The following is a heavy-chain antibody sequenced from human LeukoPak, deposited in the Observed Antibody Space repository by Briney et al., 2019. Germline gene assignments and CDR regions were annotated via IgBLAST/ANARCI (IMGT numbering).Heavy chain of an antibody. CDR2: INPNSGNT. D-gene: IGHD3-9*01. CDR1: GYTFTGYY. V-gene: IGHV1-8*02. CDR3: ARALHTLRYFDWLVNFDY. J-gene: IGHJ4*02. Sequence: ASVKVSCKASGYTFTGYYMHWVRQAPGQGLEWMGWINPNSGNTGYAQKFQGRVTMTRNTSTSTAYMELSSLRSEDTAVYYCARALHTLRYFDWLVNFDYWGQGTLVTVSS.